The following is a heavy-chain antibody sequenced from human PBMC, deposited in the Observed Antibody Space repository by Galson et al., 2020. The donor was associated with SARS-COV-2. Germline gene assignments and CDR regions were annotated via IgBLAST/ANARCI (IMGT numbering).Heavy chain of an antibody. V-gene: IGHV4-31*03. D-gene: IGHD4-4*01. Sequence: SQTLSLTCNVSGGSISSGGYYWSWIRQHPGKGLEWIGYIYYSGSTYYNPSLKSRLTISVDTSKNQFSLKLSSVTAADTAVYYCARVGPADYSYYYYMDVWGTGTTVTVSS. CDR1: GGSISSGGYY. J-gene: IGHJ6*03. CDR2: IYYSGST. CDR3: ARVGPADYSYYYYMDV.